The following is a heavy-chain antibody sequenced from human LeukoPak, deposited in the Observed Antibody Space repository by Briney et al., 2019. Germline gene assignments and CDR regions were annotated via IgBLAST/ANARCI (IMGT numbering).Heavy chain of an antibody. CDR2: ISYDGSNK. V-gene: IGHV3-30-3*01. CDR3: ARDRFGGT. J-gene: IGHJ5*02. D-gene: IGHD3-3*01. Sequence: GGSLRLSCAASGFTFSSYAMHWVRQAPGKGLEWVAVISYDGSNKYYADSVKGRFTISRDNARNSLYLQMNSLRAEDTAVYYCARDRFGGTWGQGTLVTVSS. CDR1: GFTFSSYA.